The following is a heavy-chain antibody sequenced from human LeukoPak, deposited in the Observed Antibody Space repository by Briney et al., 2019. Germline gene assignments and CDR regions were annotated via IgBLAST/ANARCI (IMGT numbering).Heavy chain of an antibody. J-gene: IGHJ4*02. D-gene: IGHD3-10*01. V-gene: IGHV4-34*01. CDR3: AKGRYGSALDY. CDR1: GGSFSGYY. Sequence: SETLSLTSAVYGGSFSGYYWSWIRQPPGKGLEWIGEINHSGSANYNPSLKSRVTISVDTSKNQFSLKLSSVTAADTAVYYCAKGRYGSALDYWGQGTLVTVSS. CDR2: INHSGSA.